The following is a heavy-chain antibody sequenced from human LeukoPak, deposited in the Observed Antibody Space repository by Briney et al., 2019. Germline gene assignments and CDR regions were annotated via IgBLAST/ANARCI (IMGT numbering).Heavy chain of an antibody. CDR1: GGSSSGYY. CDR2: INHSGSN. J-gene: IGHJ3*01. Sequence: PSETLSLTCAVYGGSSSGYYWSWIRQPPGKGLEWIGAINHSGSNNYNPSLKSRVTISADTSKNQFSLRLSSVTAADTAVYYCRLLVRGVIRTTTGSNDAFDVWGQGTMVTVSS. CDR3: RLLVRGVIRTTTGSNDAFDV. V-gene: IGHV4-34*01. D-gene: IGHD3-10*01.